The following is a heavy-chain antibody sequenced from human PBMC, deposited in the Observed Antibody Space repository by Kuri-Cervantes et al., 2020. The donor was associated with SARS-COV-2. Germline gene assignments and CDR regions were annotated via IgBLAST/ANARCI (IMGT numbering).Heavy chain of an antibody. Sequence: GGSLRLSCKASGYTFTSYGISWVRQAPGQGLEWMGWINTNTGNPTYAQGFTGRFVFSLDTSVSTAYLQISSLKAEDTAVYYCARGILEWLLYGDAFDIWGQGTMVTVSS. J-gene: IGHJ3*02. CDR1: GYTFTSYG. D-gene: IGHD3-3*01. CDR3: ARGILEWLLYGDAFDI. CDR2: INTNTGNP. V-gene: IGHV7-4-1*02.